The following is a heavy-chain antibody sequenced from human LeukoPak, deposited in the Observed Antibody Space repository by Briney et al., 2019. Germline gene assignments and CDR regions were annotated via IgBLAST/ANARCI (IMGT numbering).Heavy chain of an antibody. V-gene: IGHV4-34*01. CDR1: GGSLSGYY. Sequence: SETLSLTCAVYGGSLSGYYWSWIRQPPGKGLEWIGEINHSGSTNYNPSPKSRVTISVDTSKNQFSLKLSSVTAADTAVYYCARRVSGYSYGPRVRDYWGQGTLVTVSS. CDR3: ARRVSGYSYGPRVRDY. D-gene: IGHD5-18*01. J-gene: IGHJ4*02. CDR2: INHSGST.